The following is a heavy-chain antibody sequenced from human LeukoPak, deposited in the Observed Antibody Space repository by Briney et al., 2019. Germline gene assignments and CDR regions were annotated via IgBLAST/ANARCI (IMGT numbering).Heavy chain of an antibody. CDR3: GRDYWYLPDY. D-gene: IGHD6-13*01. V-gene: IGHV3-30-3*01. CDR1: EFTFSSYA. Sequence: PGRSLRLSCAASEFTFSSYAMHWVRQAPGKGLEWLAVMSFDGGNEYYADPVKGRFTISRDNSKNTLYLQMNSLRAEDTAVYYCGRDYWYLPDYWGQGTLVTVSS. CDR2: MSFDGGNE. J-gene: IGHJ4*02.